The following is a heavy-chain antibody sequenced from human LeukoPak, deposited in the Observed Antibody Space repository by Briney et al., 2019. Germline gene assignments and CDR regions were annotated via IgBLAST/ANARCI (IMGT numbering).Heavy chain of an antibody. CDR3: ARVKYYYGSGNPALFDY. D-gene: IGHD3-10*01. Sequence: ASVKVSCKASGGTFSSYAISWVRQAPGQGLEWMGGIIPIFGTANYAQKFQGRVTITADESTSTAYMELSSLRSEDTAVYYCARVKYYYGSGNPALFDYWGQGTLVTVSS. J-gene: IGHJ4*02. CDR2: IIPIFGTA. CDR1: GGTFSSYA. V-gene: IGHV1-69*13.